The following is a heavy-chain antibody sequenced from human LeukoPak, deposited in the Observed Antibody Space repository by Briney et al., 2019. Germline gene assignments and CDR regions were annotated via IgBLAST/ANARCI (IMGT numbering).Heavy chain of an antibody. J-gene: IGHJ4*02. CDR3: ARGGSYHGY. V-gene: IGHV4-34*01. Sequence: SETLSLTCAVYGGSFSGYYWSWIRQPPGKGLEWIGEINHSGSTNYNPSLKSRVTISVDTSKNQFPLKLSSVTAADTATYYCARGGSYHGYWGQGTLVTVSS. CDR1: GGSFSGYY. D-gene: IGHD1-26*01. CDR2: INHSGST.